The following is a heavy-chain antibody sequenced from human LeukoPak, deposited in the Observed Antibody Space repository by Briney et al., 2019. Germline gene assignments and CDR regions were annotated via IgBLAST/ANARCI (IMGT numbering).Heavy chain of an antibody. D-gene: IGHD2-15*01. Sequence: SETLSLTCAVYGGSFSGYYWSWNRQPPGKGLEWIGEINQSGSTNYNPSLKSRVTISVDTSKNQFSLKLSSVTAADTAVYYCARGHRSRANYFSGSRDFDYWGQGTLVTVSS. V-gene: IGHV4-34*01. CDR2: INQSGST. J-gene: IGHJ4*02. CDR1: GGSFSGYY. CDR3: ARGHRSRANYFSGSRDFDY.